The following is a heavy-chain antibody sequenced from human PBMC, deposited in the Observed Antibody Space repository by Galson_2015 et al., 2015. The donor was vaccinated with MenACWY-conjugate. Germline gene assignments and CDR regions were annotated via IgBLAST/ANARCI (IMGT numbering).Heavy chain of an antibody. D-gene: IGHD3-10*01. CDR1: GFTFSSYS. CDR3: ARDMVPDGWFGELSYYYYGMDV. J-gene: IGHJ6*02. CDR2: ISSSSSTI. V-gene: IGHV3-48*02. Sequence: SLRLSCAASGFTFSSYSMNWVRQAPGKGLEWVSYISSSSSTIYYADSVKGRFTISRDNAKNSLYLQMNSLRDEDTAVYYCARDMVPDGWFGELSYYYYGMDVWGQGTTVTVSS.